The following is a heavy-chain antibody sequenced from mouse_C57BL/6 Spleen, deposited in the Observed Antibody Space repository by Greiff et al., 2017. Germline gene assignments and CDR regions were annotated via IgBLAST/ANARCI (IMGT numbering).Heavy chain of an antibody. J-gene: IGHJ2*01. V-gene: IGHV1-82*01. D-gene: IGHD2-3*01. CDR3: ARAAYDGYYDY. CDR2: IYPGDGDT. CDR1: GYAFSSSW. Sequence: VQLQESGPELVKPGASVKISCKASGYAFSSSWMNWVKQRPGKGLEWIGRIYPGDGDTNYNGKFKGKATLTADKSSSTAYMQLSSLTSEDSAVYFRARAAYDGYYDYWGQGTTLTVSS.